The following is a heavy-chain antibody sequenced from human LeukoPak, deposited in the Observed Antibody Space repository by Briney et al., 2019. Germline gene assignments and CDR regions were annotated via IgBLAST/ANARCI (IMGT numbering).Heavy chain of an antibody. Sequence: PGGSLRLSCAVSGFPFSKFWMSWIRQAPGRGLEWVANIHLEGNEKYHVESVKGRFTISRDNTKNLLFLQMNDLRVEDTAVYYCARGDDFSGDHWGQGTLVTVSS. CDR3: ARGDDFSGDH. J-gene: IGHJ4*02. CDR2: IHLEGNEK. CDR1: GFPFSKFW. V-gene: IGHV3-7*04. D-gene: IGHD1-1*01.